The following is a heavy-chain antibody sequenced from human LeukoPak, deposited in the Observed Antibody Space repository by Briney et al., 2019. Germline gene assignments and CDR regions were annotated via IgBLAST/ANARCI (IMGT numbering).Heavy chain of an antibody. CDR3: VLHDILTGYYAYFDY. J-gene: IGHJ4*02. CDR1: GYTFTSYG. CDR2: ISAYNGNT. D-gene: IGHD3-9*01. Sequence: ASVTVSCKASGYTFTSYGISWVRQAPGQGLEWMGWISAYNGNTNYAQKLQGRVTMTTDTSTSTAYMELRSLRSDDTAVYYCVLHDILTGYYAYFDYWGQGTLVTVSS. V-gene: IGHV1-18*01.